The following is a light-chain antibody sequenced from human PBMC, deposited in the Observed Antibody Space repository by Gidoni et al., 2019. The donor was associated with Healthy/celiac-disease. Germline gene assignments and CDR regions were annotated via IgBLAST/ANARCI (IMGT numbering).Light chain of an antibody. CDR2: GAS. J-gene: IGKJ1*01. CDR1: QSVSSN. Sequence: EIVMTQSPATLSVSPGERATLSCRASQSVSSNLAWYQQKPGQAPRLLIYGASTRATGIPARVSGSGSGTELTLTISSLQSEDFAVYYCQQYNNWPWTFGQGTKVEIK. V-gene: IGKV3-15*01. CDR3: QQYNNWPWT.